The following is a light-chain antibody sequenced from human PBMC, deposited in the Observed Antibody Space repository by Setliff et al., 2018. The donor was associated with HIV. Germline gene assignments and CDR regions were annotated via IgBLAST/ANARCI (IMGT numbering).Light chain of an antibody. CDR1: SSDVGGYDF. V-gene: IGLV2-14*03. J-gene: IGLJ1*01. CDR2: DVT. CDR3: ASYRSPTTYV. Sequence: QSALTQPASVSGSPGQSITISCIGTSSDVGGYDFVSWYQQRPGKAPKLIIFDVTERPSGVSPRFSGSKSGNTASLTISGLQTEDEGDYFCASYRSPTTYVFGIGTKVT.